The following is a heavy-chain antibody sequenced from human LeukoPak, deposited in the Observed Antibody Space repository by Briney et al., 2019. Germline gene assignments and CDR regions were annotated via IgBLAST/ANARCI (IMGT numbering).Heavy chain of an antibody. CDR3: ARGYCSGGTCYDLREGSPHDN. CDR1: GGSISSYY. J-gene: IGHJ4*02. D-gene: IGHD2-15*01. Sequence: SETLSLTCTVSGGSISSYYWSWIRQPPGKGLEWIGYIYYSGSTNHNPSLKSRVTISVDTSKNQFSLKLSSVTAADTAVYYCARGYCSGGTCYDLREGSPHDNWGQGTLVTVSS. CDR2: IYYSGST. V-gene: IGHV4-59*01.